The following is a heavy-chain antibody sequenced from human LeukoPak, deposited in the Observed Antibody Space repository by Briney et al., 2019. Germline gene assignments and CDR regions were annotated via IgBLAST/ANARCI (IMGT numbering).Heavy chain of an antibody. CDR2: ISGSGGST. CDR3: AKEHVWVHAFDI. V-gene: IGHV3-23*01. Sequence: GGSLRLSCAASGFTFSSYAMSWVRQTPGKGLEWVSAISGSGGSTYYADSVKGRFTISRDNSKNTLYLKMNSLRAEDTAVYYCAKEHVWVHAFDIWGQGTMVTVSS. D-gene: IGHD2-8*01. CDR1: GFTFSSYA. J-gene: IGHJ3*02.